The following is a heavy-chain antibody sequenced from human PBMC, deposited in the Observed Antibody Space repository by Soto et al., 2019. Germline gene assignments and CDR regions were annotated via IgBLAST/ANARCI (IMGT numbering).Heavy chain of an antibody. CDR1: GFTFSTYA. V-gene: IGHV3-23*01. CDR2: ISPNGDAT. D-gene: IGHD3-3*01. CDR3: AKGSSGLRFLEWLSPHDY. Sequence: GGSLRLSCAASGFTFSTYAMSWVRQAPGKGLEWVSAISPNGDATYYADSVKGRFTISRDNSRNTLYLQMNSLRAEDTAVYFCAKGSSGLRFLEWLSPHDYWGQGTLVTVS. J-gene: IGHJ4*02.